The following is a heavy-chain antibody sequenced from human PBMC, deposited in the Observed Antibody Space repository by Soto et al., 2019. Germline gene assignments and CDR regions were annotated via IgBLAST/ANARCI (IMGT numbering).Heavy chain of an antibody. V-gene: IGHV1-69*02. D-gene: IGHD6-13*01. CDR1: GGTFSSYT. Sequence: QVQLVQSGAEVKKPGSSVKVSCKASGGTFSSYTISWVRQAPGQGLEWMGRITPILGIANYAQKFQGRVTITADKSTSTAYMELSSLRSEDTAVYYCARSPHSSSWVNWFDPWGQGTLVTVSS. J-gene: IGHJ5*02. CDR3: ARSPHSSSWVNWFDP. CDR2: ITPILGIA.